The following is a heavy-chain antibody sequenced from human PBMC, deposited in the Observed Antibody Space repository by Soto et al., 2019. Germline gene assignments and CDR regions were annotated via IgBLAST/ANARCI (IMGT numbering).Heavy chain of an antibody. Sequence: PSETLSLTCTVSGGSISSYYWSWIRQPPGKGLEWIGYIYYSGSTNYNPSLKSRVTISVDTSKNQFSLKLTSVTAADTAVYYCARQNSYGYGGTRWFDPWGQGTLVTVSS. CDR2: IYYSGST. CDR3: ARQNSYGYGGTRWFDP. CDR1: GGSISSYY. D-gene: IGHD5-18*01. J-gene: IGHJ5*02. V-gene: IGHV4-59*01.